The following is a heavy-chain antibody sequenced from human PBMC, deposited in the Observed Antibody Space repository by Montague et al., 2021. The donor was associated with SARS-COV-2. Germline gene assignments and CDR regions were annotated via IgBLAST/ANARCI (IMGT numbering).Heavy chain of an antibody. Sequence: TLSLTCTVSGGSISGDNYYWTWIRQHPGKGLDWIAYIYYTGSTXYNPSLQSRLRTSLDTSKNQFSLTLTSVTAADTAIYYCARNRGWGSRGAGYIDLWGRGTLVTVSS. CDR2: IYYTGST. J-gene: IGHJ2*01. CDR3: ARNRGWGSRGAGYIDL. CDR1: GGSISGDNYY. D-gene: IGHD1-26*01. V-gene: IGHV4-31*03.